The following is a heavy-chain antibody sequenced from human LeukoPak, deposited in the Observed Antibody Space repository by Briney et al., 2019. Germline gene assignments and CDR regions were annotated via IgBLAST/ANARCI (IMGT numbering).Heavy chain of an antibody. CDR1: GFSLSNYA. Sequence: GGSLRLSCAASGFSLSNYAMTWVRQAPGKGLVWVSGISGSGGSTYYADSVKGRFTISRDNSKNTLYLQMNSLRAEDTAVYYCARGYSSGWWGYYFDYWGQGTLVTVSS. J-gene: IGHJ4*02. CDR2: ISGSGGST. V-gene: IGHV3-23*01. CDR3: ARGYSSGWWGYYFDY. D-gene: IGHD6-19*01.